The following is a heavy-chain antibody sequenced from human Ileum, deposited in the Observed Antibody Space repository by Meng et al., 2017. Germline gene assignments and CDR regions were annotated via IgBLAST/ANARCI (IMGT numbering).Heavy chain of an antibody. Sequence: QVQLQGVGPGLVEPSGTLSLTCAVSGASISSGYWWGWVRQPPGKGLEWIGEIHHGGGTNYNPSLKSRVTISVDKSSNQYTLRLTSVTAADTAMYYCARNGAYSADPWGQGTLVTVSS. D-gene: IGHD2-21*01. CDR3: ARNGAYSADP. CDR1: GASISSGYW. CDR2: IHHGGGT. V-gene: IGHV4-4*02. J-gene: IGHJ5*02.